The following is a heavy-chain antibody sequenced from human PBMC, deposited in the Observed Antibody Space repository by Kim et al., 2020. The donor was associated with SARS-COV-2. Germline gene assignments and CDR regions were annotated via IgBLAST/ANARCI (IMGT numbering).Heavy chain of an antibody. V-gene: IGHV1-18*01. CDR3: ARGTHY. CDR2: ACNGNT. J-gene: IGHJ4*02. Sequence: ACNGNTNYAQKLQGRVTMTTDTATSTAYMEVRSLRSDDTAVYYCARGTHYWGQGTLVTVSS.